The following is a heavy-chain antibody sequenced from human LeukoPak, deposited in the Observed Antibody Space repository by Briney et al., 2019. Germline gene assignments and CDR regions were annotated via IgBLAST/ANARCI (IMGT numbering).Heavy chain of an antibody. CDR3: ARAIGNWGNMDV. J-gene: IGHJ6*03. CDR2: IGGSGTKT. Sequence: GGSLRLSCAASGFTFTKYAMSWVRQAAGKGLEWVSAIGGSGTKTFYAESVKGRFAISRDNSKNTLYLQMISLRSEDAALYYCARAIGNWGNMDVWGKGTTVTIS. V-gene: IGHV3-23*01. CDR1: GFTFTKYA. D-gene: IGHD7-27*01.